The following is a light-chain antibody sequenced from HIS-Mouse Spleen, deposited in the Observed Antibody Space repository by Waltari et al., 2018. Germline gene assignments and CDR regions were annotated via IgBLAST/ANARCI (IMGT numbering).Light chain of an antibody. V-gene: IGLV2-23*03. CDR1: SSDVGRYNR. Sequence: QSALTQPASVSGSPGQSITISCTGTSSDVGRYNRVSWYQQHPGKAPKLMIYEGSKRPSGVSNRFSGSKSGNTASLTISGLQAEDEADYYCCSYAGSSTFEVFGGGTKLTVL. J-gene: IGLJ2*01. CDR2: EGS. CDR3: CSYAGSSTFEV.